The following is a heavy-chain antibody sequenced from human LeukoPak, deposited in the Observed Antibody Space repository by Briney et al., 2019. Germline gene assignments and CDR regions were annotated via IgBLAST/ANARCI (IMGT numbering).Heavy chain of an antibody. Sequence: GGSLRLSCAASGFTFSSYSMNWVRQAPGKGLEWVSSISSSSSYIYYADSVKGRFTISRDNAKNSLYLQMNSLRAEDTAVYYCARVRAGTDYYYMDVWGKGTTVTISS. J-gene: IGHJ6*03. CDR3: ARVRAGTDYYYMDV. CDR2: ISSSSSYI. CDR1: GFTFSSYS. D-gene: IGHD6-19*01. V-gene: IGHV3-21*01.